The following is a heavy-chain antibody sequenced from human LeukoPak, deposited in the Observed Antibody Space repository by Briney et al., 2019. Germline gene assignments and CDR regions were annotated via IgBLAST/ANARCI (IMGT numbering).Heavy chain of an antibody. J-gene: IGHJ3*01. CDR3: ARDLGAWFGESHVFDV. V-gene: IGHV3-23*01. CDR1: GFTFSSYV. Sequence: GGSLRLSCAASGFTFSSYVMSWVGQAPGKGLDWVSAISGGGGDTYYADSVKGRFTISRDNSKNTLYLQMNSLRAEDTAVYYCARDLGAWFGESHVFDVWGQGTAVTVSS. D-gene: IGHD3-10*01. CDR2: ISGGGGDT.